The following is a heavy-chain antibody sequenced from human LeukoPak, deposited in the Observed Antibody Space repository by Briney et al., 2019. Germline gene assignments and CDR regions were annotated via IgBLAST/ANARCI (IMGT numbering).Heavy chain of an antibody. J-gene: IGHJ4*02. Sequence: GDSLSLLCAVAGLSVGRVARVYVGEGPSRGLELFSSIRGNGATFYADSVKGRFTLSTDSSRNTVYFHLNNLRVEATAIYYCARASWVSSTGAVRWGQGTLVTVSS. CDR1: GLSVGRVA. D-gene: IGHD1-14*01. CDR2: IRGNGAT. CDR3: ARASWVSSTGAVR. V-gene: IGHV3-23*01.